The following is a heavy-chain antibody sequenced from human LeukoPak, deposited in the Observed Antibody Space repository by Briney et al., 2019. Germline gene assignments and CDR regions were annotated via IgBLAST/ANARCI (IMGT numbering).Heavy chain of an antibody. CDR1: GGTFSSYA. CDR3: SRARHSGFILHYFDY. CDR2: INPSGGST. J-gene: IGHJ4*02. V-gene: IGHV1-46*01. Sequence: GASVKVSCKASGGTFSSYAISWVRQAPGQGLEWMGIINPSGGSTSYAQKFQGRVTMTTDISTSTAYMELRSLKSDDTAVYYCSRARHSGFILHYFDYWGQGTLVTVS.